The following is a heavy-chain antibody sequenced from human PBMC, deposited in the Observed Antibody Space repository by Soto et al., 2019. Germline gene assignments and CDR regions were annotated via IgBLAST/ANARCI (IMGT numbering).Heavy chain of an antibody. CDR1: GYTFTTYG. V-gene: IGHV1-18*01. CDR2: ISTYNGNT. D-gene: IGHD3-22*01. Sequence: QVQLVQSGAEVKKPGASVKVSCKASGYTFTTYGMSWVRQAPGQGLDWMGWISTYNGNTKYAERLQGRVTMTTDTTTSPAYMELRRLRSDDTGVYYCARGPTDYYDNSGNYFLDYWGQGTLVTVSS. CDR3: ARGPTDYYDNSGNYFLDY. J-gene: IGHJ4*02.